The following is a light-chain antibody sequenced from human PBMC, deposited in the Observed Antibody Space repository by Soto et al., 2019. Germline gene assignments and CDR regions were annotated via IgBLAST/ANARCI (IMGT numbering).Light chain of an antibody. V-gene: IGKV1-39*01. CDR1: QTISSW. CDR3: QQSYNTPWT. Sequence: DIQMTQSPSTLSGSVGDRVTITCRASQTISSWLAWYQQKPGKAPNLLIFGVSRLQSGVPSRFSGSGSGTDFNLTISSLQPEDVATYFCQQSYNTPWTFGQGTKVDI. CDR2: GVS. J-gene: IGKJ1*01.